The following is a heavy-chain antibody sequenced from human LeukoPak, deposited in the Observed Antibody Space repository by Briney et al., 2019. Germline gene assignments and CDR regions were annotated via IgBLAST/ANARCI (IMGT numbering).Heavy chain of an antibody. CDR1: GFTFSSYS. CDR3: AREGSESSSGLVVENWFDP. Sequence: PGGSLRLSCAASGFTFSSYSMNWVRQAPGKGLEWVSYISSSSSTIYYADSVKGRFTISRDNAKNSLYLQMNSLRAEDTAVYYCAREGSESSSGLVVENWFDPWGQGTLVTVSS. J-gene: IGHJ5*02. D-gene: IGHD3-10*01. V-gene: IGHV3-48*01. CDR2: ISSSSSTI.